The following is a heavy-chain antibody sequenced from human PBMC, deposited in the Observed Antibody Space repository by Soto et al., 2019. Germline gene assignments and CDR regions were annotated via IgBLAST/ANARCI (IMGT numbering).Heavy chain of an antibody. Sequence: QVQLVESGGGVVQPGRSLRLSCAASGFTFRSYAMDWVRQAPGKGLEWVAVISYDGTNKYYADSVKGRFTISRDNSKNKLSLQMNSLRPEDTAVYYCARGDSNSWSDFWGQGTLVTVSS. D-gene: IGHD6-13*01. V-gene: IGHV3-30*01. J-gene: IGHJ4*02. CDR1: GFTFRSYA. CDR3: ARGDSNSWSDF. CDR2: ISYDGTNK.